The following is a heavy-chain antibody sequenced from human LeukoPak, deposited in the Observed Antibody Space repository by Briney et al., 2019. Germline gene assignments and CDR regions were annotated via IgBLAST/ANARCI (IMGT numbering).Heavy chain of an antibody. CDR1: GYTFSSYG. CDR2: VSPFNGNT. Sequence: GASVKVSCKASGYTFSSYGIIWVRQAPGQGLQWMGWVSPFNGNTDYAPKLQGRVTMTTDTSTTTAYMELRSLTPDDTAVYYCARRGGSYSHSDFWGQGTLVTVSS. J-gene: IGHJ4*02. V-gene: IGHV1-18*01. CDR3: ARRGGSYSHSDF. D-gene: IGHD1-26*01.